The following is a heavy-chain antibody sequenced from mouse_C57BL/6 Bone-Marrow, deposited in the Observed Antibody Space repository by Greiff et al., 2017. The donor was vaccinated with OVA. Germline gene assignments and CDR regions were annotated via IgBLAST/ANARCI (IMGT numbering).Heavy chain of an antibody. CDR2: IYPRSGNT. V-gene: IGHV1-81*01. Sequence: QVHVKQSGAELARPGASVKLSCKASGYTFTSYGISWVKQRTGQGLEWIGEIYPRSGNTYYNEKFKGKATLTADKSSSTAYMELRSLTSEDSAVYFCARDLVIYYYGSFDYWGQGTTLTVSS. D-gene: IGHD1-1*01. CDR1: GYTFTSYG. J-gene: IGHJ2*01. CDR3: ARDLVIYYYGSFDY.